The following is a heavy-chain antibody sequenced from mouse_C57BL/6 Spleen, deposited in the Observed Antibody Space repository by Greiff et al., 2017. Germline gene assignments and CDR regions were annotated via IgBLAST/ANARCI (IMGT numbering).Heavy chain of an antibody. V-gene: IGHV1-78*01. D-gene: IGHD1-1*01. Sequence: QVQLKQSDAELVKPGASVKISCKVSGYTFTDHTIHWMKQRPEQGLEWIGYIYPSDGSTKYNEKFKGKATLTADKSSSAAYMQLNSLTSEDSAVXFCARDYGSSNWYFDVWGTGTTVTVAS. J-gene: IGHJ1*03. CDR2: IYPSDGST. CDR1: GYTFTDHT. CDR3: ARDYGSSNWYFDV.